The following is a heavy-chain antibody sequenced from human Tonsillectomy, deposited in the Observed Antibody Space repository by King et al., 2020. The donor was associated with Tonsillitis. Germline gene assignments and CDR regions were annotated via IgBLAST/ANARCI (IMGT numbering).Heavy chain of an antibody. J-gene: IGHJ3*02. Sequence: VQLVESGAEVKKPGSSVKVSCKASGGTFSSYGITWLRQAPGQGLEWMGGLIPIFGTANYAQKFQGRVTITADAATSIAYMELSSLRSEDTAIYYCARTREWLQFDNGHDAFDIWGQGTMVTVSS. D-gene: IGHD5-24*01. CDR3: ARTREWLQFDNGHDAFDI. V-gene: IGHV1-69*01. CDR2: LIPIFGTA. CDR1: GGTFSSYG.